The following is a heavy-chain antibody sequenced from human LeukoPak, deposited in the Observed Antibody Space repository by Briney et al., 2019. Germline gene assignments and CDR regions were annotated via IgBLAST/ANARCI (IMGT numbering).Heavy chain of an antibody. CDR3: ARGTTWSPLDFDY. CDR2: ISSTSDAYK. CDR1: GFTFSTYN. D-gene: IGHD3-3*01. J-gene: IGHJ4*02. V-gene: IGHV3-21*01. Sequence: GGSLRLSCLASGFTFSTYNMHWVRQAPGKGLEWVSTISSTSDAYKYYANSVRGRFIISRDNAKNSLYLQMIGLRAEDTGIYFCARGTTWSPLDFDYWGQGTQVTVSS.